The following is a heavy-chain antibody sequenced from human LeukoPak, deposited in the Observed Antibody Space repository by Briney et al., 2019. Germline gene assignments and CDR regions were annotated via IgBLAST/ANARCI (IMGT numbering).Heavy chain of an antibody. CDR2: MRDTVNT. Sequence: PSETLSLTCSVSDVSISSHYWSWLRQPPGKGLEWIAYMRDTVNTKDNPSFKSRLTLSADTSKNQFSLRLSSVTAADSAVYYCATIKRGNIYGYFDFWGQGILVTVSS. CDR3: ATIKRGNIYGYFDF. J-gene: IGHJ4*02. D-gene: IGHD5-18*01. V-gene: IGHV4-59*11. CDR1: DVSISSHY.